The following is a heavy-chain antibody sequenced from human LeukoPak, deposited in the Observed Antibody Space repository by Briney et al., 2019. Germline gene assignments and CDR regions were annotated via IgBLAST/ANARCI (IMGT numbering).Heavy chain of an antibody. D-gene: IGHD5-12*01. CDR3: AKAPFGGYDYYFDY. V-gene: IGHV3-30-3*01. CDR2: ISYDGSNK. J-gene: IGHJ4*02. Sequence: GGSLRLSCAASGFTFSSYAMHWVRQAPGKGLEWVAVISYDGSNKYYADSVKGRFTISRDNSKNTLYLQMNSLRAEDTALYYCAKAPFGGYDYYFDYWGQGTLVTVSS. CDR1: GFTFSSYA.